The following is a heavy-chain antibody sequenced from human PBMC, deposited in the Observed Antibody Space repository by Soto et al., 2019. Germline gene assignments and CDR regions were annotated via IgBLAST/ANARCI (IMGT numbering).Heavy chain of an antibody. CDR1: CGSISGGGYS. Sequence: TSATLSLTSAVSCGSISGGGYSWIWIRQPPGKGLEWIGYIYHIVITYYNPSLKSRVTISVDRSKNQFSLKLSSVTAADTAVYYCAREHVNWFDPWGQGTLVTVSS. V-gene: IGHV4-30-2*01. CDR2: IYHIVIT. CDR3: AREHVNWFDP. J-gene: IGHJ5*02.